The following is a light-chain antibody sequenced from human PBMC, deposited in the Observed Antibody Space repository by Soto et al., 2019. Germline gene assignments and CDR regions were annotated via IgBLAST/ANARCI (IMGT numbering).Light chain of an antibody. Sequence: QSALTQPASVSGSPGQSITISCTGTSSDVGGYNYVSWYQQHPGKAPKLMIYDVSNRPSGVSNRFSGSKSGNTASLTISGLQAEDEADYYCSSYTSSSPLYVVGTGTKVTVL. J-gene: IGLJ1*01. CDR1: SSDVGGYNY. V-gene: IGLV2-14*01. CDR3: SSYTSSSPLYV. CDR2: DVS.